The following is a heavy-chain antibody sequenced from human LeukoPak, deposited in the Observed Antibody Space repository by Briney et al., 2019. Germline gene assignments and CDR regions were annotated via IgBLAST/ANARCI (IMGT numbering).Heavy chain of an antibody. CDR3: AKASVRGSGSYYFDY. CDR1: GFTFSSYG. D-gene: IGHD3-10*01. J-gene: IGHJ4*02. CDR2: ISYDGSNK. V-gene: IGHV3-30*18. Sequence: GGSLRLSYAASGFTFSSYGMHWVRQAPGKGLEWVAVISYDGSNKYYADSVKGRFTISRDNSKNTLYLQMNSLRAEDTAVYYCAKASVRGSGSYYFDYWGQGTLVTVSS.